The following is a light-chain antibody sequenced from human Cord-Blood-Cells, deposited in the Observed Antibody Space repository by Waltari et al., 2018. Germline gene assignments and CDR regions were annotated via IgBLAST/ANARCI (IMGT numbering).Light chain of an antibody. V-gene: IGKV3-20*01. CDR1: QRVSSSY. J-gene: IGKJ1*01. Sequence: EIVLTQSQRTLSLSPGERATLSCRASQRVSSSYLAWYQQKPGQAPRLLDYGASSRATGIPYRFSGSESGTDFTLNSSMLEPEDFAEYYCQQYGSSPWTFGQGTKVEIK. CDR3: QQYGSSPWT. CDR2: GAS.